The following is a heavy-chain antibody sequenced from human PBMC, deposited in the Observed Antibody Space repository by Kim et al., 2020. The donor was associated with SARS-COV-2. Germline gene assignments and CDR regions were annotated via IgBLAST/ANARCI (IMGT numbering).Heavy chain of an antibody. V-gene: IGHV3-23*01. D-gene: IGHD2-15*01. Sequence: GGSLRLSCAASGFTFSSYVMSWVRQAPGKGLEWVSAISGSGGSTYYADSVKGRFTISRDNSKNTLYLQMNSLRAEDTAVYYCAKVNRAHCSGGSCYSSNFDYWGQGTLVTVSS. CDR3: AKVNRAHCSGGSCYSSNFDY. CDR2: ISGSGGST. J-gene: IGHJ4*02. CDR1: GFTFSSYV.